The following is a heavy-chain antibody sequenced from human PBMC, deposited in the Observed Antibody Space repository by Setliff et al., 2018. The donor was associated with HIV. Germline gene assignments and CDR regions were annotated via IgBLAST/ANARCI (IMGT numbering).Heavy chain of an antibody. CDR2: INNDTTTT. Sequence: GSLRLSCAASGFTFSRFWMHWVRQAPGQGLVWVSGINNDTTTTTYADSVKGRFSISRDNAKNTLYLQMNSLRGEDTAVYYCARGLERTNALFGVVSIWLDPWGQGTLVTVSS. J-gene: IGHJ5*02. V-gene: IGHV3-74*01. D-gene: IGHD3-3*01. CDR3: ARGLERTNALFGVVSIWLDP. CDR1: GFTFSRFW.